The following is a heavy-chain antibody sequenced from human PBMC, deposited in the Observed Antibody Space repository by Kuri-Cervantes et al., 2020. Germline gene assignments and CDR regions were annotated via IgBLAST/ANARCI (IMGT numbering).Heavy chain of an antibody. J-gene: IGHJ4*02. CDR2: IYVGDSDT. CDR1: GYSFTNYW. CDR3: ARRAAVAEFVDY. Sequence: GESLKISCKGSGYSFTNYWIGWVRQMPGKGLEWMGIIYVGDSDTRYSPSFQGQVTISADKSISTAYLQWSSLKASDTAIYYFARRAAVAEFVDYWGQGTLVTVSS. D-gene: IGHD6-19*01. V-gene: IGHV5-51*01.